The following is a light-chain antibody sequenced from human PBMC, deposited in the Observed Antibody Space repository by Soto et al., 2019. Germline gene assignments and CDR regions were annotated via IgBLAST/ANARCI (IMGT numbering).Light chain of an antibody. CDR3: GTWDSSLSAFV. Sequence: VLTQPPSVSAAPGQKVTISCSGSSSNIGSNYVSWYQHLPGTAPKLLIYENNKRPSGIPDRFSGSKSGTSATLGITGLQTGDEADYCCGTWDSSLSAFVFGTGTKVTVL. CDR1: SSNIGSNY. V-gene: IGLV1-51*02. J-gene: IGLJ1*01. CDR2: ENN.